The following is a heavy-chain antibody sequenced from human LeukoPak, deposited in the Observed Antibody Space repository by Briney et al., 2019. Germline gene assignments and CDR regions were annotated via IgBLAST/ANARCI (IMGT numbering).Heavy chain of an antibody. D-gene: IGHD6-6*01. CDR3: AREPSIAARRNMGDWFDP. V-gene: IGHV3-21*01. CDR2: ISSSSSYI. Sequence: KSGGSLRLSCAASGFTFSSYSMNWVRQAPGKGLEWVSSISSSSSYIYYADSVKGRFTISRDNAKNSLYLQMNSLRAEDTAVYYCAREPSIAARRNMGDWFDPWGQGTLVTVSS. CDR1: GFTFSSYS. J-gene: IGHJ5*02.